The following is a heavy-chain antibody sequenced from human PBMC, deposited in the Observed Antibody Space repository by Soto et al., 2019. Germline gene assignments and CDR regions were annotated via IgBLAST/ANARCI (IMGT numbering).Heavy chain of an antibody. CDR2: IYYSGST. CDR1: GGSISSYY. D-gene: IGHD2-21*02. V-gene: IGHV4-59*01. J-gene: IGHJ6*02. CDR3: TRDGDGRMTTNPYYYYGMDV. Sequence: PSETLSLTCTVSGGSISSYYWSWIRQPPGKGLEWIGYIYYSGSTNYNPPLQSRVTISVDTSKNKFPLNLSSVNAADTAVYYCTRDGDGRMTTNPYYYYGMDVWGPGITVTVSS.